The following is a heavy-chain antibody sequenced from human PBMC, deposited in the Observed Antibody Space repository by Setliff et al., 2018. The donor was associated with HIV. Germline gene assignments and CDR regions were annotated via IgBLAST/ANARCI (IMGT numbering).Heavy chain of an antibody. J-gene: IGHJ4*02. CDR2: IYSDDYT. CDR3: VRDPIEGYPDYFDY. Sequence: LRLSCAASGFNVNNKYMSWVRQAPGKGLEWVSIIYSDDYTKYADSLKGRFTISRDNSKNTLFLQMNSLRPEDTATYYCVRDPIEGYPDYFDYWGQGTLVTVSS. CDR1: GFNVNNKY. V-gene: IGHV3-53*05. D-gene: IGHD1-26*01.